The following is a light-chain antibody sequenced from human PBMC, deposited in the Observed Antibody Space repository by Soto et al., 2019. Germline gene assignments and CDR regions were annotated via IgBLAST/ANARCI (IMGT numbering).Light chain of an antibody. CDR3: QEYDNLHSVT. Sequence: DIRMPQSSSSLYASVGHRVTITCHASHDISDHLNWYQQKPGKAPNNLIYGETYLEKGVPSRFGGSRSGTYFTLTITSLQPEDIATYYCQEYDNLHSVTVGQGTRLEIK. J-gene: IGKJ5*01. V-gene: IGKV1-33*01. CDR1: HDISDH. CDR2: GET.